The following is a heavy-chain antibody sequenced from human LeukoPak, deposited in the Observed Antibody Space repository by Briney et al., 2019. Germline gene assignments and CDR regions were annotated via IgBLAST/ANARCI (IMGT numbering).Heavy chain of an antibody. J-gene: IGHJ1*01. CDR2: ISGSGGST. Sequence: GGSLRLSCAASGFTFSSYAMSWVRQAPGKGLEWVSAISGSGGSTYYADSVKGRFTISRDNSKNTLYLQMNSLRAEDTAVYYCAKLVVVPAAISAEYFQHWGQGTLVTVSS. CDR3: AKLVVVPAAISAEYFQH. D-gene: IGHD2-2*02. V-gene: IGHV3-23*01. CDR1: GFTFSSYA.